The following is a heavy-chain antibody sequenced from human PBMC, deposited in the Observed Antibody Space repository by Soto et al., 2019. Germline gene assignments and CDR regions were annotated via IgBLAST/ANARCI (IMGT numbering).Heavy chain of an antibody. D-gene: IGHD6-19*01. CDR2: IYYSGGT. CDR1: GAALSSGGYF. CDR3: TREQSDDNYFDP. V-gene: IGHV4-61*08. Sequence: SETLSLTCTVSGAALSSGGYFYTWVRQPPGKGLEWLGYIYYSGGTNYNPSLKSLVTISLDKSKSQFSLRLISVTATDTAVYYCTREQSDDNYFDPWGQGTLVTVSS. J-gene: IGHJ5*02.